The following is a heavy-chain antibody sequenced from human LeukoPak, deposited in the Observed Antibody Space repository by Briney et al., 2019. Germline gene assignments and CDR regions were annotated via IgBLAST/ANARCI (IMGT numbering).Heavy chain of an antibody. Sequence: GGSLRLSCAASGFTFTNAWMSWVRQAPGKGLEWVGRIKSKGDGETTDYAAPVKGRFTMSRDDSKATLYLQMNSLKDEDTAVYYCATDLGLTMIRGVIVYWGQGALVTVSS. V-gene: IGHV3-15*01. CDR1: GFTFTNAW. CDR3: ATDLGLTMIRGVIVY. D-gene: IGHD3-10*01. J-gene: IGHJ4*02. CDR2: IKSKGDGETT.